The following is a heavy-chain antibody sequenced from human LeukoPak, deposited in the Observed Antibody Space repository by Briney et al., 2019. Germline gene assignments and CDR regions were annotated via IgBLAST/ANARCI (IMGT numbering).Heavy chain of an antibody. J-gene: IGHJ4*02. CDR3: ARGVYSSSSKAEDY. D-gene: IGHD6-6*01. Sequence: SETLSLTCTVSGGSISSSSYYWGWIRQPPGKGLEWIGYIYYSGSTYYNPSLKSRVTISADTSKNQFSLKLSSVTAADTAVYYCARGVYSSSSKAEDYWGQGTLVTVSS. V-gene: IGHV4-30-4*08. CDR1: GGSISSSSYY. CDR2: IYYSGST.